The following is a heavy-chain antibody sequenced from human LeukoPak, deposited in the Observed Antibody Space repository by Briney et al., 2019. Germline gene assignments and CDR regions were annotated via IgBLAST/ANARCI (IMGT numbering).Heavy chain of an antibody. CDR2: ISSGSSYI. D-gene: IGHD4-17*01. Sequence: GGSLRLSCAASGFTFSSYAMSWVRQAPGKGLEWVSSISSGSSYIYYADSVKGRFTISRDNAKNSLYLQMNSLRAEDTAVYYCARRSTITVTTDFDYWGQGTLVTVSS. V-gene: IGHV3-21*01. J-gene: IGHJ4*02. CDR1: GFTFSSYA. CDR3: ARRSTITVTTDFDY.